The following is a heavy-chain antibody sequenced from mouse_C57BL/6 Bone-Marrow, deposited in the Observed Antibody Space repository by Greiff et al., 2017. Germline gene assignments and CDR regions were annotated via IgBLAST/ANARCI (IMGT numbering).Heavy chain of an antibody. V-gene: IGHV1-54*01. CDR3: ARSGYFDY. CDR1: GYAFTNYL. Sequence: VQLQQSGAELVRPGTSVKVSCKASGYAFTNYLIEWVKQRPGQGLEWIGVINPGSGGTNYNEKFKGKATLTADKSSSTAYMQLSRLTSEDSAVYFCARSGYFDYWGQGTTLTVSS. J-gene: IGHJ2*01. CDR2: INPGSGGT.